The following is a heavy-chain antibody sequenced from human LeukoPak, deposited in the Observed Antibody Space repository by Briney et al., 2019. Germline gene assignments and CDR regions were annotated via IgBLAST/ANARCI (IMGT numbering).Heavy chain of an antibody. CDR2: INPSGGST. D-gene: IGHD3-22*01. CDR1: GYTFTSYY. CDR3: ATLLGSNYYDSSGYPDY. Sequence: GASVKVSFTASGYTFTSYYMHWVRQAPGQGLEWMGIINPSGGSTSYAQKFQGRVTMTRDTSTSTVYMELSSLRSEDTAVYYCATLLGSNYYDSSGYPDYWGQGTLVTVSS. J-gene: IGHJ4*02. V-gene: IGHV1-46*01.